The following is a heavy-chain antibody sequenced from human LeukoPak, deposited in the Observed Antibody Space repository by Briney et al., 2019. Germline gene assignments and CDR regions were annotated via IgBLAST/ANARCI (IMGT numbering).Heavy chain of an antibody. CDR1: GFTFSSYS. CDR3: ARDSHQIADYWYFDL. CDR2: ISSSSSYI. V-gene: IGHV3-21*01. J-gene: IGHJ2*01. Sequence: PGGSLRLSCAASGFTFSSYSMKWVRQARGKGLEWVSSISSSSSYIYYADSVKGRFTISRDNAKNSLYLQMNSLRAEDTAVYYCARDSHQIADYWYFDLWGRGTLVTVSS.